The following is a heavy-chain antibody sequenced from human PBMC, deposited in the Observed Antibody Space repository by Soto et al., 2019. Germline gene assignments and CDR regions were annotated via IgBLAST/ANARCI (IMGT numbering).Heavy chain of an antibody. J-gene: IGHJ4*02. D-gene: IGHD1-26*01. CDR1: GFTFSNAW. Sequence: GGSLRLSCAGSGFTFSNAWINWVRQGPGKGLEWVGRIKSKTDGGTTDYAAPVKGRFTISRDDSKNTLYLQMNSLKTEDTAVYYCTTAPSIVGADDFDYWGQGTLVTVSS. V-gene: IGHV3-15*07. CDR2: IKSKTDGGTT. CDR3: TTAPSIVGADDFDY.